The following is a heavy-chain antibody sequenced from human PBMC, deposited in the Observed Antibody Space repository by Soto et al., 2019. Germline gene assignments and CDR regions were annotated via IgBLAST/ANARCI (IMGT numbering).Heavy chain of an antibody. CDR3: AKFLVEMVSNSGCLWSSNY. V-gene: IGHV3-23*01. D-gene: IGHD6-25*01. J-gene: IGHJ4*02. Sequence: EVQLLESGGGLVQPGMSLRLSCAASGFTFSNYAMSWVRQAAGQGLDWVSAISGSGGSTYYADSVKGRVTISRGNSKYTLCLQMNSLRAGHASVYYCAKFLVEMVSNSGCLWSSNYWGQGTLVTVSS. CDR1: GFTFSNYA. CDR2: ISGSGGST.